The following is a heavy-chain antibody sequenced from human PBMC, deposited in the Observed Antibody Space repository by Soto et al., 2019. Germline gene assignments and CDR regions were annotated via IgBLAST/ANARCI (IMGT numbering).Heavy chain of an antibody. D-gene: IGHD5-12*01. Sequence: ASVKVSCKASGYTFTRYGISWVRQAPGQGLEWMGWISAYNGNTNYAQKLQGRVTMTTDTSTGTAYMELRSLRSDDTAVYYCARSQSLATETDYWGQGTLVTVSS. J-gene: IGHJ4*02. CDR1: GYTFTRYG. V-gene: IGHV1-18*01. CDR2: ISAYNGNT. CDR3: ARSQSLATETDY.